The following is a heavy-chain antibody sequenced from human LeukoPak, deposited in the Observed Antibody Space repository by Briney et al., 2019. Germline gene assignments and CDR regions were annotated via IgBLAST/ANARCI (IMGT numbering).Heavy chain of an antibody. Sequence: SETLSLTCAVYGGSFSGYYWSWIRQPPGKGLEWIGEINHSGSTNYNPSLKSRVTISVDTSKNQFSLKLSSVTAADTAVYYCARHYYDILTGWNYWGRGTLVTVSS. J-gene: IGHJ4*02. CDR2: INHSGST. CDR1: GGSFSGYY. CDR3: ARHYYDILTGWNY. D-gene: IGHD3-9*01. V-gene: IGHV4-34*01.